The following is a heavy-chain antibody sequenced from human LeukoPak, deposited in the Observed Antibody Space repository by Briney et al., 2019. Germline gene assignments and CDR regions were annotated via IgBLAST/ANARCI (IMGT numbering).Heavy chain of an antibody. CDR2: IRFDGSYE. J-gene: IGHJ4*02. CDR3: AKDQAHNWNFVRAIDY. D-gene: IGHD1-7*01. V-gene: IGHV3-30*02. CDR1: GFTFSNHG. Sequence: PGGSLRLSRAASGFTFSNHGMHWIRQAPGKGLEWVAFIRFDGSYEYYVDSVKGRFTISRDNSKNALFLQMNSLRDDDTAIYYCAKDQAHNWNFVRAIDYWGQGTLVTVSS.